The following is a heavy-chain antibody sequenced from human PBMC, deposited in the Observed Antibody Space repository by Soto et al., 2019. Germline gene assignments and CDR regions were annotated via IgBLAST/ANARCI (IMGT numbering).Heavy chain of an antibody. V-gene: IGHV3-73*01. Sequence: PGGSLRHSCASSGVSFSASAIHLVRQASGKGLEWVGRIRTKANNYATAYAASVKGRFAISRDDSKKSAYLQMNSLKIEDTAIYYCTRYCGGADCNSGYGLNDFWGQGTLVTVSS. CDR3: TRYCGGADCNSGYGLNDF. CDR2: IRTKANNYAT. CDR1: GVSFSASA. D-gene: IGHD2-21*02. J-gene: IGHJ4*02.